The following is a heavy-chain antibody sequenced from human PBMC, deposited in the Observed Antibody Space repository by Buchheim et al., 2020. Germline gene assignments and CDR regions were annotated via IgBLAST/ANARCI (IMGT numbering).Heavy chain of an antibody. CDR2: IYYSGST. CDR3: AREAGLH. Sequence: QVQLQESGPGLVKPSETLSLTCTVSGGSIRGYYWSWIRQPPGKGREAMGYIYYSGSTNYKHSLKSRVTISVDTSKNQFFLKLSSVTAADTAVYYCAREAGLHWGQGTL. V-gene: IGHV4-59*01. D-gene: IGHD5-12*01. J-gene: IGHJ4*02. CDR1: GGSIRGYY.